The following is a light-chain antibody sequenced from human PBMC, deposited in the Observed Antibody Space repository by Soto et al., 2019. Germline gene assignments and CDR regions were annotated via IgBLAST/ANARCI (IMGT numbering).Light chain of an antibody. CDR2: DAS. CDR1: QSIGSW. V-gene: IGKV1-5*01. CDR3: QQYETFSGT. J-gene: IGKJ1*01. Sequence: DIQMTQSPSTLSASVGDRVRITCRASQSIGSWLAWYQQKPGEAPKLLIYDASALPRGVPSRFSGSGSGTKFTLTIASLQPDDFATYYCQQYETFSGTFGPGTKVDNK.